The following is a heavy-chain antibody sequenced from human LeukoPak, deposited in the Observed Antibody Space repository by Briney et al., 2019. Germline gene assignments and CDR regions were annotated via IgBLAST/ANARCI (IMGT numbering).Heavy chain of an antibody. V-gene: IGHV4-61*02. CDR1: GGSISSGSYY. Sequence: SQTLSLTCTVSGGSISSGSYYWSWIRQLAGKGLEWIGRIYTSGSTNYSPSLKSRVTISVDTSKNQFSLKLSSVTAADTAVYYCARDPYDFWSGYPLWYFDLWGRGTLVTVSS. CDR3: ARDPYDFWSGYPLWYFDL. J-gene: IGHJ2*01. CDR2: IYTSGST. D-gene: IGHD3-3*01.